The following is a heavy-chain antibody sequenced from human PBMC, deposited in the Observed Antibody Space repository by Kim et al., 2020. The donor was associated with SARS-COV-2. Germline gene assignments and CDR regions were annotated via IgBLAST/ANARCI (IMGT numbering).Heavy chain of an antibody. Sequence: SGKGRFTISRDNSKNTRYLKMNSLRAEDTAVYYCARGIPGIAVAGTAGDYWGQGTLVTVSS. J-gene: IGHJ4*02. CDR3: ARGIPGIAVAGTAGDY. D-gene: IGHD6-19*01. V-gene: IGHV3-30*01.